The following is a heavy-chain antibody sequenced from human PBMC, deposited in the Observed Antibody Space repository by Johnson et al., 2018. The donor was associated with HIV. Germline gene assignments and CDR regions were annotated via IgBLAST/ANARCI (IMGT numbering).Heavy chain of an antibody. Sequence: EVQLVESGGGLVQPGGSPRLSCEASGFTVSINYMNWVRQAPGKGLEWVSGISWNSDNIDYAGSVKGRFTISRDNAKNSLYLQMNSLRAEDTALYYCAKVVPPVDQTQLVDDAFDIWGQGTMVTVSS. CDR1: GFTVSINY. CDR3: AKVVPPVDQTQLVDDAFDI. CDR2: ISWNSDNI. J-gene: IGHJ3*02. V-gene: IGHV3-9*01. D-gene: IGHD2-2*01.